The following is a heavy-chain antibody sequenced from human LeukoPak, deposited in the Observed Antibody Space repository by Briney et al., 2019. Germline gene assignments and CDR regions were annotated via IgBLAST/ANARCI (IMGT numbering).Heavy chain of an antibody. CDR2: IYASGST. Sequence: SETLSLTCTVSGVSISSHYWNWIRQPVGKGLEWIWRIYASGSTNYNPSLKSRVTLSVETSKKQLYLKLSSVTAADTAVYYCARYAIPVTSNNDVYAFDVWGQGTMVTVSS. V-gene: IGHV4-4*07. CDR1: GVSISSHY. D-gene: IGHD1-7*01. J-gene: IGHJ3*01. CDR3: ARYAIPVTSNNDVYAFDV.